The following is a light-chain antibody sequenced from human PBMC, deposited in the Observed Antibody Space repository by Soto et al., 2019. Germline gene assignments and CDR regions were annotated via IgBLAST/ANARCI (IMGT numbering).Light chain of an antibody. V-gene: IGKV1-5*01. J-gene: IGKJ2*01. CDR3: QQYNSYSWT. Sequence: DIQMTQSPSTLSASVGDRVTITCRASQSISSWLAWYQQKSGKAPKLLIYDASSLESGVPSRISGSGSGTEFTLTISSLQPDDFATYYCQQYNSYSWTFGQGTKLEIK. CDR2: DAS. CDR1: QSISSW.